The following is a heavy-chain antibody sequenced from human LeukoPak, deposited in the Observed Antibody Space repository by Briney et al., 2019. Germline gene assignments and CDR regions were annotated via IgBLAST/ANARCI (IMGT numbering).Heavy chain of an antibody. V-gene: IGHV3-7*01. CDR1: GFTFSRYW. CDR3: AREYSGSSFNDY. CDR2: IKQDGSEK. D-gene: IGHD6-6*01. Sequence: GGSLRLSCVASGFTFSRYWMNWFRQAPGKRLEWVANIKQDGSEKYYVDSVKGRFTISRDNAKNSLYLQMNSLRDDDTAVYYCAREYSGSSFNDYWGQGTLVTVSS. J-gene: IGHJ4*02.